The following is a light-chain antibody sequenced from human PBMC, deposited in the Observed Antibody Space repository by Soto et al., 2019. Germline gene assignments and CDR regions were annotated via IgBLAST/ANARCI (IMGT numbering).Light chain of an antibody. Sequence: DIQMTQSPSSLSASLGDRVTITCQASQDIRNYLNWYQQKPGKAPKLLIYDASNLETGVPSTLSGSGSGTDFTFTISRLQPEDIATYYCQQYENLPTFGQGTQLEIK. CDR2: DAS. J-gene: IGKJ5*01. V-gene: IGKV1-33*01. CDR1: QDIRNY. CDR3: QQYENLPT.